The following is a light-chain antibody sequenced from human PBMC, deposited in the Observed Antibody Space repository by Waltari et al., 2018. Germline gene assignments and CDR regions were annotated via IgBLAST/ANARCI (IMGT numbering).Light chain of an antibody. CDR2: KSN. CDR3: AAWDDRLRAVV. Sequence: SVLTQPPSASGTPGQRVAGPCSGRTPTIERTYVYWSNQLPGTAPKLHIFKSNQRPSGVPDRFPGSKSGTSASLAISGLHSEDEGVYFCAAWDDRLRAVVFGGGTQLTVL. V-gene: IGLV1-47*01. CDR1: TPTIERTY. J-gene: IGLJ2*01.